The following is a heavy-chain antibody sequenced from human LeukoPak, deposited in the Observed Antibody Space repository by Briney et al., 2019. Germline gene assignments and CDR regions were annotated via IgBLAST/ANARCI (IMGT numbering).Heavy chain of an antibody. V-gene: IGHV3-74*01. J-gene: IGHJ4*02. D-gene: IGHD1-26*01. CDR1: GFTFSSYW. CDR2: VNSDGSNT. Sequence: PGGSLRLSCAASGFTFSSYWMHWVRQAPGEELVWVSRVNSDGSNTGYADSVKGRFTISRDNAKNTLYLQMNSLRAEDTAVYYCARQYSGSYWDYWGQGTLVTVSS. CDR3: ARQYSGSYWDY.